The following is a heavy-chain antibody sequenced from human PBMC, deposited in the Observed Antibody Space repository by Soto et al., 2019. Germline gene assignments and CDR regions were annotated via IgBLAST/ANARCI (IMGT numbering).Heavy chain of an antibody. J-gene: IGHJ6*02. V-gene: IGHV3-21*01. CDR3: ARVYYSNLPYYFYYMDV. CDR1: GFTFSSYS. Sequence: GGSLRLSCVASGFTFSSYSMNWVRQAPGKGLEWVSSSSSSSTYIYYADSVKGRFTISRDNAKNSLYLQMNSLRAEDTAVYFCARVYYSNLPYYFYYMDVWGQGTTVTVSS. CDR2: SSSSSTYI. D-gene: IGHD4-4*01.